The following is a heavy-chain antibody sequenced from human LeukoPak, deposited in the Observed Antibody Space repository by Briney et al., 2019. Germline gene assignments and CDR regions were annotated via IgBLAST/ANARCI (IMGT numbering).Heavy chain of an antibody. CDR3: ARDSVVQLWFNYYYYMDV. CDR2: INPNSGGT. J-gene: IGHJ6*03. D-gene: IGHD5-18*01. Sequence: GASVKVTCKASGYKFTNYGISWVRQAPGQGLEWMGWINPNSGGTNYAQKFQGRVTMTRDTSISTAYMELSRLRSDDTAVYYCARDSVVQLWFNYYYYMDVWGKGTTVTVSS. V-gene: IGHV1-2*02. CDR1: GYKFTNYG.